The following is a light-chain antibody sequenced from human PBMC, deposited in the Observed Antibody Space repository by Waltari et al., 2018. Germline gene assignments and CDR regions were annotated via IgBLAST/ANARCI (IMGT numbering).Light chain of an antibody. Sequence: DIVMTQSPLSLPVTPGGTASISCRSSQSLLQSNGYNYLDWYLQKPGQSPQLLIYLGSNRASGVPDRFSGSGSGTDFTLKISRVEAEDVGVYYCMQALQLPVTFGGGTKVEIK. CDR3: MQALQLPVT. CDR1: QSLLQSNGYNY. J-gene: IGKJ4*01. CDR2: LGS. V-gene: IGKV2-28*01.